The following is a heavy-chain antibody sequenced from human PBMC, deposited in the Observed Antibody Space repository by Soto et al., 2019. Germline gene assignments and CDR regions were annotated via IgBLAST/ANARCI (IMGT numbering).Heavy chain of an antibody. J-gene: IGHJ6*03. V-gene: IGHV3-21*01. CDR1: GFTFSSYS. CDR3: ARDPGDFWSGYYRWEGLAMDV. Sequence: GGSLRLSCAASGFTFSSYSMNWVRQAPGKGLEWVSSISSSSSYIYYADSVKGRFTISRDNAKNSLYLQMNSLRAEDTAVYYCARDPGDFWSGYYRWEGLAMDVWGKGTTVTVSS. CDR2: ISSSSSYI. D-gene: IGHD3-3*01.